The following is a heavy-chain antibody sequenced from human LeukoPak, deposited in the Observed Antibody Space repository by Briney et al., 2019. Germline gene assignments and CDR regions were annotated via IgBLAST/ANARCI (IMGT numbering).Heavy chain of an antibody. CDR2: INTDGSST. Sequence: GGSLRLSCAASGFTFSSYWMHWVRQAPGKGLVWVSRINTDGSSTSYADSVKGRFTISRDNSKNTLYLQMNSLRAEDTAVYYCARVGGYCSSTSCYEDDPWGQGTLVTVSS. J-gene: IGHJ5*02. D-gene: IGHD2-2*01. CDR3: ARVGGYCSSTSCYEDDP. V-gene: IGHV3-74*01. CDR1: GFTFSSYW.